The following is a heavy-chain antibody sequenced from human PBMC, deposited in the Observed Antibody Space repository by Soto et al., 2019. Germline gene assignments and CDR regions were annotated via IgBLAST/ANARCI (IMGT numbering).Heavy chain of an antibody. Sequence: GGSLRLSCAASGFTFSSYAMSWVRQAPGKGLEWVSAISGSGGSTYYADSVKGRFTISRDNSKNTLYLQMNSLRAEDTAVYYCAKRYGFLEWLLPYLDYWGQGTLVTVSS. CDR1: GFTFSSYA. J-gene: IGHJ4*02. CDR2: ISGSGGST. V-gene: IGHV3-23*01. CDR3: AKRYGFLEWLLPYLDY. D-gene: IGHD3-3*01.